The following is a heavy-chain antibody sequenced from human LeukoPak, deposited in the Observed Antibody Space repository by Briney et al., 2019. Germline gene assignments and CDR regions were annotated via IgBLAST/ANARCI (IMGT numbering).Heavy chain of an antibody. CDR1: GFTFSNYV. CDR3: AKDTDSRLLYFDY. J-gene: IGHJ4*02. D-gene: IGHD3-22*01. Sequence: GGSLRLSCAASGFTFSNYVIHWVRQAPGKGLEWVAVISYDGSNKYYADSVKGRFTISRDNSKNTLYLQMNSLRAEDTAVYYCAKDTDSRLLYFDYWGQGTLVTVSS. CDR2: ISYDGSNK. V-gene: IGHV3-30-3*01.